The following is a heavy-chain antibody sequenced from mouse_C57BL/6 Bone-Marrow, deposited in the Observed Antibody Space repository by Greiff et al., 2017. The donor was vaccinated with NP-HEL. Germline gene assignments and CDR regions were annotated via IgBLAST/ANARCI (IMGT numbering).Heavy chain of an antibody. V-gene: IGHV1-53*01. J-gene: IGHJ4*01. D-gene: IGHD2-1*01. CDR3: ARDLYYFLAMDY. CDR2: INPSNGGT. Sequence: QVQLQQPGTELVKPGASLKLSCKASGYTFTSYWMHWVKQRPGQGLEWIGNINPSNGGTNYNEKFKSKATLTVDKSSSTAYMQLSSLTSEDSAVYYCARDLYYFLAMDYWGQGTSVTVSS. CDR1: GYTFTSYW.